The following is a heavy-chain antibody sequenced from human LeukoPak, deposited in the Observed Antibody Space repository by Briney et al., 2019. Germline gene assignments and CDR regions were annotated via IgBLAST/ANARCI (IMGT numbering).Heavy chain of an antibody. CDR3: ARLPEFHTGYSFYYMDV. CDR1: GGSISSYY. CDR2: IYYSGST. D-gene: IGHD1-14*01. J-gene: IGHJ6*03. Sequence: SETLSLTCTVSGGSISSYYWSWIRQPPGKGLEWIGYIYYSGSTNYNPSLKSRVTISVDTSKNQFSLKVSSVTVADTAVYYCARLPEFHTGYSFYYMDVWGKGTTVTISS. V-gene: IGHV4-59*08.